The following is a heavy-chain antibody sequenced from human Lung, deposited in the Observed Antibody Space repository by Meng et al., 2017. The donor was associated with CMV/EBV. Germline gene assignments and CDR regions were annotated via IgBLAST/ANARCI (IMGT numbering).Heavy chain of an antibody. Sequence: GESXKISCAASGFTFSSYAMHWVRQAPGKGLEWVAVISYDGSNKYYADSVKGRFTISRDNSKNTLYLQMNSLRAEDTAVYYCAREFSGTTYYYDSSGYFAVDIWXQGTMVTVSS. J-gene: IGHJ3*02. CDR3: AREFSGTTYYYDSSGYFAVDI. V-gene: IGHV3-30-3*01. D-gene: IGHD3-22*01. CDR1: GFTFSSYA. CDR2: ISYDGSNK.